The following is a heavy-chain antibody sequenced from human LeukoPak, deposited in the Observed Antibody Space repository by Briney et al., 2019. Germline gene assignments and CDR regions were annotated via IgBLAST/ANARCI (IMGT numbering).Heavy chain of an antibody. Sequence: GASLRLSCAASGFTFANFAMSWVRQAPGKGLEWVSAISPSGGVNTYYAESVKGRFTISRDNSKNTLYLQMNSLRAEDTAVYYCAKDQESYYYGSGSSPPFDYWGQGTLVTVSS. CDR3: AKDQESYYYGSGSSPPFDY. CDR1: GFTFANFA. V-gene: IGHV3-23*01. D-gene: IGHD3-10*01. J-gene: IGHJ4*02. CDR2: ISPSGGVNT.